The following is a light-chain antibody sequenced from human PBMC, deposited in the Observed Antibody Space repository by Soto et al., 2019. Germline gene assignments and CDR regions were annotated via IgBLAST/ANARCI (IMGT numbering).Light chain of an antibody. V-gene: IGLV2-14*01. CDR1: SSDVGGYNY. Sequence: QSALTQPASVSGSPGQSITISCTGTSSDVGGYNYVSWYQQHPGKAPKLMIYDVSNRPSGVSNRFSGSKSGNTASLPISGLQAEDEADYYCSAYTSSSPLDVFGTGTKLTVL. CDR2: DVS. CDR3: SAYTSSSPLDV. J-gene: IGLJ1*01.